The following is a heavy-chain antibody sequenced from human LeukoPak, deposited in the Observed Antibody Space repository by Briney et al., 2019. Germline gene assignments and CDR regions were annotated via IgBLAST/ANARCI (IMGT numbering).Heavy chain of an antibody. CDR3: AKKGPYYYDSSGYSLPTECFQH. CDR1: GFTFSSYG. Sequence: PGGSLRLSCAASGFTFSSYGMHWVRQAPGKGLEWVAVIWYDGSNKYYADSVKGRFTISRDNSKNTLYLQMNSLRAEDTAVYYCAKKGPYYYDSSGYSLPTECFQHWGQGTLVTVSS. CDR2: IWYDGSNK. D-gene: IGHD3-22*01. J-gene: IGHJ1*01. V-gene: IGHV3-33*06.